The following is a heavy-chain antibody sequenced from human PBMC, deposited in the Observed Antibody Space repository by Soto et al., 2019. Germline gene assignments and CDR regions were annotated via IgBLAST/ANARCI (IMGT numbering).Heavy chain of an antibody. D-gene: IGHD2-21*02. CDR2: AYYRSQWYY. J-gene: IGHJ6*01. CDR3: TKQKGDHRTYHGLDV. CDR1: GDSVSSNSAA. Sequence: SQTLSLTCAISGDSVSSNSAAWNWIRQSPSRGLEWLGRAYYRSQWYYDSAVSVRRRITVIPDTSKNQFSLQLNSVTPEDTAPYHCTKQKGDHRTYHGLDVWRQGTTVTVSS. V-gene: IGHV6-1*01.